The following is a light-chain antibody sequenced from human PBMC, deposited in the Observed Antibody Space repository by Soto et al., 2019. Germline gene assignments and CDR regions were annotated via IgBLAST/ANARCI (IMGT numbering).Light chain of an antibody. V-gene: IGLV3-21*04. CDR1: KIGSKS. Sequence: SYELTQPPSVSVAPGKTARITCGGNKIGSKSVHWYQQKPGQAPVVVMYYDSDRPSGIPERFSGSKSGNTATLTISRVEAGDEADYHCQVWDSSSDHGVFGGGTKLTVL. J-gene: IGLJ2*01. CDR3: QVWDSSSDHGV. CDR2: YDS.